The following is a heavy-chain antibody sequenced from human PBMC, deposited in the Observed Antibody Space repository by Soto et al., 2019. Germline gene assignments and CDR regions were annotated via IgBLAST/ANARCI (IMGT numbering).Heavy chain of an antibody. Sequence: SVKVSCKASGGTFSSYTVSWVRQAPGQGLEWMGRIIPILGIANYAQKFQGRVTITADKSTSTAYMELSSLRSEDTAVYYCARAHDYENWFDPWGQGTLVTVSS. CDR2: IIPILGIA. D-gene: IGHD4-17*01. CDR3: ARAHDYENWFDP. J-gene: IGHJ5*02. V-gene: IGHV1-69*02. CDR1: GGTFSSYT.